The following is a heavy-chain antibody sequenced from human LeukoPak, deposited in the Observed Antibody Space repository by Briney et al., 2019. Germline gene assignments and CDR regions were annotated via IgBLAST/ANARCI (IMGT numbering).Heavy chain of an antibody. J-gene: IGHJ4*02. V-gene: IGHV3-7*01. CDR2: IKQDGSEK. CDR3: ARVFKACYDSSGPWGY. Sequence: PGGSLRLSCAASGFTFSSYWMIWVRQAPGKGLEWVANIKQDGSEKYYVDSVKGRFTISRDNAKNSMYLQKNSLRAEDTAVYYCARVFKACYDSSGPWGYWGQGTLVTVSS. D-gene: IGHD6-19*01. CDR1: GFTFSSYW.